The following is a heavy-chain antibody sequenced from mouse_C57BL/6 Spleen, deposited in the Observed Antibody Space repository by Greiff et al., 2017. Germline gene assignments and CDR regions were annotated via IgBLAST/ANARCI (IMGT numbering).Heavy chain of an antibody. D-gene: IGHD4-1*01. CDR1: GYTFTSYD. CDR3: ARSAGTRDFDY. V-gene: IGHV1-85*01. Sequence: VKLVESGPELVKPGASVKLSCKASGYTFTSYDINWVKQRPGQGLEWIGWIYPRDGSTKYNEKFKGKATLTVDTSSSTAYMELHSLTSEDSAVYFCARSAGTRDFDYWGQGTTLTVSS. J-gene: IGHJ2*01. CDR2: IYPRDGST.